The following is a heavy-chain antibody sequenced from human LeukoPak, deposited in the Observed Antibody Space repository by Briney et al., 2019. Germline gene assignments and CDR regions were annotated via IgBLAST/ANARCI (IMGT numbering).Heavy chain of an antibody. CDR3: ARGGRCDYDALDI. D-gene: IGHD4-17*01. V-gene: IGHV1-8*03. CDR1: GYTFTSYD. CDR2: INAHRGNT. Sequence: ASVKVSSKAYGYTFTSYDRYWVRQATGEGRERMGCINAHRGNTDYTQKFQGRVTITRNTSINTTYMKLSSLRSEDTAVYYCARGGRCDYDALDIWGQGTMVTVSS. J-gene: IGHJ3*02.